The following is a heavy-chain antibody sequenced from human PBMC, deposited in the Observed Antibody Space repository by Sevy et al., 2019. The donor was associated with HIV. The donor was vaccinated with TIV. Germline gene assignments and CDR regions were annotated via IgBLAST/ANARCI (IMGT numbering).Heavy chain of an antibody. V-gene: IGHV1-18*01. D-gene: IGHD3-10*01. CDR2: IDPYKGTT. CDR3: ARDVRFTLVLGVIKDYYAMDV. J-gene: IGHJ6*02. Sequence: ASVKVSCKTSGYSFTSNAISWVRQAPGQGLEWMGWIDPYKGTTNYAQKLQGRVTMTTDTSTSTAYLELRSLRSDDTAVYYCARDVRFTLVLGVIKDYYAMDVWGQGTTVTVSS. CDR1: GYSFTSNA.